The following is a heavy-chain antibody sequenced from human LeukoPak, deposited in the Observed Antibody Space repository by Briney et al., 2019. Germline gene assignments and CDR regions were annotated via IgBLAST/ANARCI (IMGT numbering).Heavy chain of an antibody. CDR1: GYTLTELS. J-gene: IGHJ4*02. CDR3: ATDLMGGGYSGYDLVDY. V-gene: IGHV1-24*01. D-gene: IGHD5-12*01. CDR2: FDPEDGET. Sequence: ASVKDSCKVSGYTLTELSMHWVRQAPGKGLEWVGGFDPEDGETIYAQKFQGRVTMTEDTSTDTAYMELSSLRSEDTAVYYCATDLMGGGYSGYDLVDYWGQGTLVTVSS.